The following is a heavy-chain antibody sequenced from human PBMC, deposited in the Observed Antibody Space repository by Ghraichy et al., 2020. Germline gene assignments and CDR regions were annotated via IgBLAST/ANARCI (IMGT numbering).Heavy chain of an antibody. D-gene: IGHD2-21*02. CDR1: GFTFSSYW. CDR2: INSDGSST. CDR3: ARFDCSRSCGMDV. J-gene: IGHJ6*02. Sequence: GESLNISCAASGFTFSSYWMHWVRQVPGKGLVCVSRINSDGSSTSYADSVKGRFTISRDNAKNTLYLQMNSLRAEDTAVYFCARFDCSRSCGMDVWGQGTTVTVSS. V-gene: IGHV3-74*01.